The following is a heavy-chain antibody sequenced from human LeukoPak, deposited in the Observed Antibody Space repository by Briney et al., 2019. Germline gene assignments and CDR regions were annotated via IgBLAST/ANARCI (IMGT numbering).Heavy chain of an antibody. CDR1: GFALSSYW. V-gene: IGHV3-7*01. Sequence: GGSLRLSCAASGFALSSYWMSWFRRAPGKGLEWVANIKQDGSEKFYADSVKGRFTVSRDNAKNSLYLQMNSLRAEDTAVYYCATAGNYRFDNWGQGTLVTVSS. CDR3: ATAGNYRFDN. J-gene: IGHJ4*02. CDR2: IKQDGSEK. D-gene: IGHD1-7*01.